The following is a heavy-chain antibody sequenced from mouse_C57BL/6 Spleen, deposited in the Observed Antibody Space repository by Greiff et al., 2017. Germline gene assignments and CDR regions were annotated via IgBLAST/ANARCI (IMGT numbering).Heavy chain of an antibody. V-gene: IGHV5-17*01. Sequence: EVKLVESGGGLVKPGGSLKLSCAASGFTFSDYGMHWVRQAPEKGLAWVAYISSGSSTIYYADTVKGRFTISRDNAKNTLFLQMTSLRSEDTAMYYCARDDGYYVAWFAYWGQGTLVTVSA. CDR2: ISSGSSTI. J-gene: IGHJ3*01. D-gene: IGHD2-3*01. CDR3: ARDDGYYVAWFAY. CDR1: GFTFSDYG.